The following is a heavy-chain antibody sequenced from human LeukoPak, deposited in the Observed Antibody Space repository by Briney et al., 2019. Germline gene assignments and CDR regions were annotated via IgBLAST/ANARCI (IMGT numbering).Heavy chain of an antibody. CDR3: ARLFDGGISARYCSSTSCYINLWFDP. CDR1: GYTFTSYG. CDR2: MNPNSGNT. J-gene: IGHJ5*02. D-gene: IGHD2-2*02. Sequence: ASVKVSCKASGYTFTSYGISWVRQAPGQGLEWMGWMNPNSGNTGYAQKFQGRVTMTRNTSISTAYMELSSLRSEDRAVYYCARLFDGGISARYCSSTSCYINLWFDPWGQGTLVTVSS. V-gene: IGHV1-8*02.